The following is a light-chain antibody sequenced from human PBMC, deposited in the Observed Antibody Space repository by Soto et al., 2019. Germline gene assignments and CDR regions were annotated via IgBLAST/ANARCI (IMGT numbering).Light chain of an antibody. CDR2: GAS. Sequence: EIVMTQSPATLSVSPGERATLSCRASQTVNNNLAWYQQKPGQAPRLLIYGASARATGIPARFSGSGSGTDFTLTISSLPSEDFSDYYCQPYNNWPLTFGGGTKVEIK. CDR1: QTVNNN. J-gene: IGKJ4*01. V-gene: IGKV3-15*01. CDR3: QPYNNWPLT.